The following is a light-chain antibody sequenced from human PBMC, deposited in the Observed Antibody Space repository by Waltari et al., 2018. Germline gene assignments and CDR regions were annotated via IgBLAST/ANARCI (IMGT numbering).Light chain of an antibody. CDR3: VSWDDSLNGEI. J-gene: IGLJ2*01. V-gene: IGLV1-44*01. Sequence: QSVVTQPPSASGPPGQRVAISCSGSNSNIERHTVHWYQHVPGTAPKLLIYNNDQRPSGVPDRFSGSKSDFSASLAISGLQAEDEGDYYCVSWDDSLNGEIFGGGTRLTVL. CDR2: NND. CDR1: NSNIERHT.